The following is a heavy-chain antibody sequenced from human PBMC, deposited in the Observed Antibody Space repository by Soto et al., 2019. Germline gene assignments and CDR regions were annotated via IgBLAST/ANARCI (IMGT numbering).Heavy chain of an antibody. CDR3: AREGKLQLRSNYFDY. D-gene: IGHD1-7*01. CDR1: GFTLSSYA. J-gene: IGHJ4*02. Sequence: QVQLVEYGGGVVQPGRSLRLYCAASGFTLSSYAIHWVRQAPGKGLGRVAGMSSGGTNKYYADSVKGRFTISSDDSKNTLYLQMNSLRAEDTAVYYWAREGKLQLRSNYFDYGGQGPRVTIPS. V-gene: IGHV3-30*04. CDR2: MSSGGTNK.